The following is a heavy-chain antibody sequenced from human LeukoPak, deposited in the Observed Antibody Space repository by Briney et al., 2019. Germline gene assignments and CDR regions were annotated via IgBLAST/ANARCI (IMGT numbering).Heavy chain of an antibody. Sequence: ASVKVSCKASGYTFTGYYMHWVRQAPGQGLEWMGWINPNSGGTNYAQKFQGRVTMTRDTSISTAYMELSRLRSNDTAVYYCARDIYCSSTSCYTSFDPWGRGTLVTVSS. J-gene: IGHJ5*02. CDR3: ARDIYCSSTSCYTSFDP. CDR2: INPNSGGT. V-gene: IGHV1-2*02. CDR1: GYTFTGYY. D-gene: IGHD2-2*02.